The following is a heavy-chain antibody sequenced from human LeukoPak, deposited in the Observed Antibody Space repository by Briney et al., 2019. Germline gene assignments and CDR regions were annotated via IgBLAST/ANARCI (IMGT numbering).Heavy chain of an antibody. D-gene: IGHD5-12*01. CDR2: ISYTGST. V-gene: IGHV4-59*11. CDR3: ARDIISEYSRSHSHFDP. CDR1: GGSISSQY. J-gene: IGHJ5*02. Sequence: SETLSLTCTVSGGSISSQYWSWIRQPPGKGLEWIGYISYTGSTSYNPSLKSRVTISVDTSKNQFSLRLSSVTAADTAVYYCARDIISEYSRSHSHFDPWGQGTLVTVSS.